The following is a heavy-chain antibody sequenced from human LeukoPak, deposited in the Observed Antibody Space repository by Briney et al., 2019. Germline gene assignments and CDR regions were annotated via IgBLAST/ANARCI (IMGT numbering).Heavy chain of an antibody. J-gene: IGHJ5*02. CDR3: ARHHYTRLGYCSGGSCYEERNWFDP. CDR2: IYYSGST. Sequence: PSETLSLTCTVSGGSLSSGSYYWSWVRQPPGKGLEWIGYIYYSGSTNYNPSLKSRVTISVDTSKNQFSLKLSSVTAADTAVYYCARHHYTRLGYCSGGSCYEERNWFDPWGQGTLVTVSS. V-gene: IGHV4-61*01. CDR1: GGSLSSGSYY. D-gene: IGHD2-15*01.